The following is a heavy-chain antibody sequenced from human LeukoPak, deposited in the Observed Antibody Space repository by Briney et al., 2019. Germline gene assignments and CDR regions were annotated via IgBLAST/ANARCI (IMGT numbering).Heavy chain of an antibody. CDR3: ARDSRGSSYSPWSDP. CDR2: INPNSGGT. Sequence: ASVKVSCKASGYTFTGYYMHWVRQAPGQGLEWIGWINPNSGGTNYAQKLQGRVTMTRDTSISTAYMELSGLRSADTAVYYSARDSRGSSYSPWSDPWGQGTLVTVSS. J-gene: IGHJ5*02. V-gene: IGHV1-2*02. D-gene: IGHD2-15*01. CDR1: GYTFTGYY.